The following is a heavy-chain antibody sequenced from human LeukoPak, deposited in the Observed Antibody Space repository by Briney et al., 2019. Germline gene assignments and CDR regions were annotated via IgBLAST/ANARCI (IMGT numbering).Heavy chain of an antibody. V-gene: IGHV4-38-2*01. J-gene: IGHJ5*02. CDR1: DYSISSDSY. Sequence: SETLSLTCAVTDYSISSDSYWGWLRKPPGKGLEWIGDIYHTGNTYYNPSLRSRVTISVDTSKNQFSLKVRSVTAADTAVYYCARSYGGWQGHNNWFDPWGQGTLVSVSS. CDR2: IYHTGNT. CDR3: ARSYGGWQGHNNWFDP. D-gene: IGHD4-23*01.